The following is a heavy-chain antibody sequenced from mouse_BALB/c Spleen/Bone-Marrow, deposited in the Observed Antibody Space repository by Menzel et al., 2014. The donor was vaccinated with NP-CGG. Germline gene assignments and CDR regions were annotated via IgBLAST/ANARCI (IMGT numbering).Heavy chain of an antibody. CDR1: GFTFSTYG. D-gene: IGHD2-4*01. CDR2: ISNGGIYT. J-gene: IGHJ3*01. V-gene: IGHV5-6*01. CDR3: VRPYDYGTWFAY. Sequence: EVQRVESGGDLVKPGGSLKLSCAASGFTFSTYGMSWVRQTPDKRLAWVAAISNGGIYTYYPDTVKGRFTISRDNAKNTLYLQISSLKSEDTAMYYCVRPYDYGTWFAYWGQGTLVTVSA.